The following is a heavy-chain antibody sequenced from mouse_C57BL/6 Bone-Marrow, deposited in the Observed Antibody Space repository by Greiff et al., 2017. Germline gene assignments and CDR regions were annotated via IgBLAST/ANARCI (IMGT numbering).Heavy chain of an antibody. V-gene: IGHV3-8*01. J-gene: IGHJ2*01. CDR1: GYSITSDY. CDR2: ISYSGST. CDR3: ARSDYGSSYVDFDY. Sequence: EVKLLESGPGLAKPSQTLSLTCSVTGYSITSDYWNWIRKFPGNKLEYMGYISYSGSTYYNPSLKSRSSIIRDTSKNQYYLQLNSVTTEDTATYYCARSDYGSSYVDFDYWGQGTTLTVSS. D-gene: IGHD1-1*01.